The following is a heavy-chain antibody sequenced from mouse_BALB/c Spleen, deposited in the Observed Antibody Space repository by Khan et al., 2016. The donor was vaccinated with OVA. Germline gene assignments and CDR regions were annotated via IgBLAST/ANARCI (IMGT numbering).Heavy chain of an antibody. Sequence: QVRLQQSGAELAKPGASVKMSCKASGYTFTTCWMHWVKQRPGQGLEWIGYINPTSGYTDYNERFKDKATLSADKSSSTAYMQLSSLTSEDSAVYYCTRDRIDYWGQGTTLTVSS. CDR2: INPTSGYT. CDR1: GYTFTTCW. V-gene: IGHV1-7*01. J-gene: IGHJ2*01. CDR3: TRDRIDY.